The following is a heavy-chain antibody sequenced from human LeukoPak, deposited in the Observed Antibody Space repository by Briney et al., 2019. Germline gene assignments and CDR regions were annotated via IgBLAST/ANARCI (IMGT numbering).Heavy chain of an antibody. V-gene: IGHV3-48*02. CDR3: AKGLRYFDGYLDY. CDR1: GFTFSSYS. J-gene: IGHJ4*02. Sequence: WGSLTLTCAASGFTFSSYSLNWVRQAPGKGLEWVSYISSSGTIFHYKDSVRGRFTISRDNAKNSLYLQMSSLSDEDTAMYYCAKGLRYFDGYLDYWGQGALVAVSS. CDR2: ISSSGTIF. D-gene: IGHD3-9*01.